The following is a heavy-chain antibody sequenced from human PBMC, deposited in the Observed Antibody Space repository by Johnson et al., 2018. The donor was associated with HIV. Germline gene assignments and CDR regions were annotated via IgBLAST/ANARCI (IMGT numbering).Heavy chain of an antibody. J-gene: IGHJ3*02. CDR3: AKDSLRGSSWYGDGFDI. CDR2: IRYDGSN. V-gene: IGHV3-30*02. D-gene: IGHD6-13*01. Sequence: VLLLESGGGVVQPGGALRLSCAASGFSFSSYGMHWVRQAPGKGLEWVAFIRYDGSNDYADSVKGRFSISRDSSKNTLYLQMNSLRAEDTAVYYCAKDSLRGSSWYGDGFDIWGQGTMVTVSS. CDR1: GFSFSSYG.